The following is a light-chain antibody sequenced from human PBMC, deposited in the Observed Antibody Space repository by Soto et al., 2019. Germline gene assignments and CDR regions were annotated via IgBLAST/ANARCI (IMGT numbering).Light chain of an antibody. CDR2: EES. Sequence: DIHLTQSPSSLSASVGDRVTITCRASQAITNNLAWYQQKQGNPPKXLIYEESTLHSGVPSRFRGRKVGTQLIITIDSLKPEDCATDDCQQVKSYPRTFGGGTKVDIK. J-gene: IGKJ4*01. V-gene: IGKV1-9*01. CDR3: QQVKSYPRT. CDR1: QAITNN.